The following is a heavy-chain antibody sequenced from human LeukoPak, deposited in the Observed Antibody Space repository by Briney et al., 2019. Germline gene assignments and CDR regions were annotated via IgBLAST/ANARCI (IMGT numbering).Heavy chain of an antibody. CDR2: ISWNSGSI. V-gene: IGHV3-9*01. D-gene: IGHD3-10*01. CDR3: ARNNYYGSGSSQDY. J-gene: IGHJ4*02. Sequence: PGGSLRLSCAASGFTFDDYAMHWVRQAPGKGLEWVSGISWNSGSIGYADSVKGRFTISRDNAKNSLYLQMNSLRAEDTAVYYCARNNYYGSGSSQDYWGQGTLVTVSS. CDR1: GFTFDDYA.